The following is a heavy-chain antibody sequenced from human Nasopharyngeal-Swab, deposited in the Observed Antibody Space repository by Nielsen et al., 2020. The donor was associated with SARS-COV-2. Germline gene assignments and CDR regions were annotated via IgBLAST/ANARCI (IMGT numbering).Heavy chain of an antibody. J-gene: IGHJ4*02. V-gene: IGHV3-21*01. D-gene: IGHD1-7*01. CDR1: RFTFSSYS. CDR2: ISSSSSYI. CDR3: VGNNWNYGGVGY. Sequence: LSLTCTASRFTFSSYSMNWVRQAPGKGLEWVSSISSSSSYIYYADSVKGRFTISRDNAKNSLYLQMNSLSAEDTAVYYCVGNNWNYGGVGYWGQGTLVTVSS.